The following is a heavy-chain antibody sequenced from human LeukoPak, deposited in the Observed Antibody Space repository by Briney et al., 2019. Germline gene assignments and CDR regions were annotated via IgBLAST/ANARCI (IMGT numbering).Heavy chain of an antibody. D-gene: IGHD6-19*01. J-gene: IGHJ5*02. V-gene: IGHV1-2*02. Sequence: ASVKVSCKASGYTFTGYYMHWVRQAPGQGLEWMGWINPNSGGTNYAQKFQGRVTMTRDTSINTAYMEVSSLTSDDTAVYYCARKPVAGRFDPWGQGTLVTVSP. CDR1: GYTFTGYY. CDR3: ARKPVAGRFDP. CDR2: INPNSGGT.